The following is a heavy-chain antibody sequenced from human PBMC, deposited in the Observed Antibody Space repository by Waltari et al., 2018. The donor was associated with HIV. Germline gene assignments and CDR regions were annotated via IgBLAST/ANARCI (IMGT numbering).Heavy chain of an antibody. CDR3: VREHGYRRSWFDP. CDR2: IYSDGST. CDR1: GLMDASNV. D-gene: IGHD5-12*01. J-gene: IGHJ5*02. Sequence: EVQLVETGGGLIQPGGYLRLSCGASGLMDASNVIPRPGQNQRKGLEWVSVIYSDGSTYYADSVKGRFTISRDRLKNMLYLQMNSLRDDDTAVYYCVREHGYRRSWFDPWGQGTLVTVSS. V-gene: IGHV3-53*02.